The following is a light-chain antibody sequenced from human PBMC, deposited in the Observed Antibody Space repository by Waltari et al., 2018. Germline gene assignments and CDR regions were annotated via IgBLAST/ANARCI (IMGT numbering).Light chain of an antibody. Sequence: EIVMRQSPATLSVSPGETATLSCRASQSVSSNVAWYQKKPGQAPRLLIYDASTRATSIPAKFRGSGSGTEFTLTISSLQSEDFAVYYCQQYNRWPPITFGHGTRLEIK. J-gene: IGKJ5*01. CDR3: QQYNRWPPIT. V-gene: IGKV3-15*01. CDR2: DAS. CDR1: QSVSSN.